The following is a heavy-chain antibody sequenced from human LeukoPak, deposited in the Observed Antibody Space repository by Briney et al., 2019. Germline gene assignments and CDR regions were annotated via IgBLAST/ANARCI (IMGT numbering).Heavy chain of an antibody. CDR3: ARENCSGGSCYTIAAFDI. Sequence: ASVKVSCKASGYTFTSYDINWVRQATGQGLEWVGWMNPNSGNTGYAQKFQGRVTITRNTSISTAYMELSSLRSEDTAVYYCARENCSGGSCYTIAAFDIWGQGTMVTVSS. D-gene: IGHD2-15*01. J-gene: IGHJ3*02. CDR2: MNPNSGNT. CDR1: GYTFTSYD. V-gene: IGHV1-8*03.